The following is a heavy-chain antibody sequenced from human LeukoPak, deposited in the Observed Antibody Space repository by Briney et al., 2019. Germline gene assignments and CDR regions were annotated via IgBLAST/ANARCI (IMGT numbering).Heavy chain of an antibody. V-gene: IGHV4-30-4*01. CDR3: ARELPLGRNWFDP. J-gene: IGHJ5*02. D-gene: IGHD1-26*01. CDR1: GGSISSGDYY. Sequence: PSETLSLTCTVSGGSISSGDYYWSWIRQPPGKGLEWIGYIYYSGSTYYNPSLKSRVTISVDTSKNQFSLKLSSVTAADTAEYYCARELPLGRNWFDPWGQGTLVTVSS. CDR2: IYYSGST.